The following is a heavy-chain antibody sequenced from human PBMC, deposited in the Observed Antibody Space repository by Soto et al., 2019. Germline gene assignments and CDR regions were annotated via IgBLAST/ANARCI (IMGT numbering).Heavy chain of an antibody. V-gene: IGHV3-23*01. Sequence: GGSLRLSCAASGFTFSSYAMSWVRQAPGKGLEWVSAISGSGGSTYYADSVKGRFTISRDNSKNTLYLQMNSLRVEDTAVYYCAKDIAARRKDYYGMDVWGQGTTVTVSS. J-gene: IGHJ6*02. D-gene: IGHD6-6*01. CDR2: ISGSGGST. CDR3: AKDIAARRKDYYGMDV. CDR1: GFTFSSYA.